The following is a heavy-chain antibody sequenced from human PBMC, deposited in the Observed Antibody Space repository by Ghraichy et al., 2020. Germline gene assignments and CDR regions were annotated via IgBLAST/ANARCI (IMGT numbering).Heavy chain of an antibody. D-gene: IGHD6-19*01. J-gene: IGHJ6*02. Sequence: GESLRLSCAASGFTFSSYGMHWVRQAPGKGLEWVAVISYDGSNKYYADSVKGRFTISRDNSKNTLYLQMNSLRAEDTAVYYCAKVEQWLDYYYGMDVWGQGTTVTVSS. V-gene: IGHV3-30*18. CDR2: ISYDGSNK. CDR3: AKVEQWLDYYYGMDV. CDR1: GFTFSSYG.